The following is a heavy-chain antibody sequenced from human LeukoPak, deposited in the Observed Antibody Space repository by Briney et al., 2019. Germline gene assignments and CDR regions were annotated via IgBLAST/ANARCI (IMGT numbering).Heavy chain of an antibody. D-gene: IGHD3-10*02. J-gene: IGHJ6*04. V-gene: IGHV3-48*04. CDR2: ISSSGSTI. CDR1: GFTFSTYG. Sequence: GGSLRLSCSASGFTFSTYGMNWIRQAPGKGLEWVSYISSSGSTIYYADSVKGRFTISRDNAKNSLYLQMNSLRAEDTAVYYCAELGITMIGGVWGKGTTVTISS. CDR3: AELGITMIGGV.